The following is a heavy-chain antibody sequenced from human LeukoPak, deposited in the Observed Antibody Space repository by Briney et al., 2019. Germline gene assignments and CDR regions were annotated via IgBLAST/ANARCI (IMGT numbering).Heavy chain of an antibody. V-gene: IGHV3-23*01. CDR3: ARGLSSGYYHDAFDI. CDR1: GFTFSSYA. CDR2: ISGSGGST. Sequence: GGSLRLSCAASGFTFSSYAMSWVRQAPGKGLEWVSGISGSGGSTYYADSVKGRFTLSRDNSKNTLYLQMNSLRAEDTAVYYCARGLSSGYYHDAFDIWGQGTMVTVSS. J-gene: IGHJ3*02. D-gene: IGHD3-22*01.